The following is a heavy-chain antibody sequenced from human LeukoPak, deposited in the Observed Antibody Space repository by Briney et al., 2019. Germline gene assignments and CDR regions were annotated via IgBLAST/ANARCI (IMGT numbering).Heavy chain of an antibody. D-gene: IGHD4-11*01. CDR3: ARNSRTSNDAFDI. V-gene: IGHV1-2*02. J-gene: IGHJ3*02. CDR2: INPNSGGT. CDR1: GYTFTGYY. Sequence: ASVKVSCKASGYTFTGYYMHWVRQAPGQGLEWMGWINPNSGGTNYAQKFQGRVTMTRDTSISTAYMELSRPRSDDTAVYYCARNSRTSNDAFDIWGQGTMVTVSS.